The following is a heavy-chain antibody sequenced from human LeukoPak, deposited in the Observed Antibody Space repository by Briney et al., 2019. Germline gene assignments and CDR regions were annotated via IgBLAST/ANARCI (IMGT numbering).Heavy chain of an antibody. CDR2: MNPNSGNT. J-gene: IGHJ6*03. D-gene: IGHD2-2*01. Sequence: ASVKVSCKASGYTFTSYDINWVRQATGQGLEWMGWMNPNSGNTGYAQKFQGRVTITRNTSISTAYMELSSLRSEDTAVYYCARRNIVVVPATGYYYYYMDVWGKGTTVTVSS. CDR1: GYTFTSYD. CDR3: ARRNIVVVPATGYYYYYMDV. V-gene: IGHV1-8*03.